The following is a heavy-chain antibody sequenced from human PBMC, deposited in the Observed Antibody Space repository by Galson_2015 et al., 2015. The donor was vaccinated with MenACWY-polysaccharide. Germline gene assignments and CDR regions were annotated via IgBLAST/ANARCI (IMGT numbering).Heavy chain of an antibody. Sequence: SVKVSCKASGYTFTGYYMHWVRQAPGQGLEWMGRINPNSGGTNYAQKFQGRVTMTRDTSISTAYMELSRLRSDDTAVYYCAKDCSGGSCYVYWGQGTLVTVSS. CDR1: GYTFTGYY. CDR2: INPNSGGT. J-gene: IGHJ4*02. D-gene: IGHD2-15*01. V-gene: IGHV1-2*06. CDR3: AKDCSGGSCYVY.